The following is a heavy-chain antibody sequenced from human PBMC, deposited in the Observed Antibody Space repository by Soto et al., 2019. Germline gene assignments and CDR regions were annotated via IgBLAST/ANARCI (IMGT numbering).Heavy chain of an antibody. D-gene: IGHD2-15*01. CDR1: GLSLSTSGVG. V-gene: IGHV2-5*01. J-gene: IGHJ3*02. CDR2: SYWNDDK. Sequence: SGPTLVNPTQTLTLTCTFSGLSLSTSGVGVGWIRQPPGKALEWLALSYWNDDKRYSPSLKSRLTITKDTSKNQVVLTMTNMDPVDTATYYCAHRRDIVVVVAASGAFDIWGQGTMVTVSS. CDR3: AHRRDIVVVVAASGAFDI.